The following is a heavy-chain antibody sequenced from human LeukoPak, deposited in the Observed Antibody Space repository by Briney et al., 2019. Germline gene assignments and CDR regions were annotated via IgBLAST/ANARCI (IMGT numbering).Heavy chain of an antibody. CDR3: ARQWELLYWFDP. Sequence: ASVKVSCKASGYTFTGYYMHWVRQAPGQGLEWMGWISAYNGNTNYAQKLQGRVTMTTDTSTSTAYMELRSLRSDDTAVYYCARQWELLYWFDPWGQGTLVTVSS. CDR2: ISAYNGNT. V-gene: IGHV1-18*04. CDR1: GYTFTGYY. D-gene: IGHD1-26*01. J-gene: IGHJ5*02.